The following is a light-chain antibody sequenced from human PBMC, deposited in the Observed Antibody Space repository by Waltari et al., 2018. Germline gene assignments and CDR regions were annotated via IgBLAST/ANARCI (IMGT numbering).Light chain of an antibody. CDR1: SSNIGSNY. CDR2: RND. V-gene: IGLV1-47*01. CDR3: AAWDDSLGSHVV. J-gene: IGLJ2*01. Sequence: QSGLTQPPSTSGTPGQRVTISCSGSSSNIGSNYVYWYQQVPGTAPKLLISRNDQRPSGGPDRVSGSKSGTSASLAISGLRSEDEADYYCAAWDDSLGSHVVFGGGTKLTVL.